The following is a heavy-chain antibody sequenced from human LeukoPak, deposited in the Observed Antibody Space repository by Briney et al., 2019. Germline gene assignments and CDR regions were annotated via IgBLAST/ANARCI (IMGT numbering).Heavy chain of an antibody. CDR3: ARVLVRSTGGDY. Sequence: PEGSLRLSCAASGFTFNNYPMIWVRQAPGKGLEWVSHIAGGSDFIYYADSVKGRFTISRDNAKNSLFLQMNSLRVEDTAVYYCARVLVRSTGGDYWGQGTLVTVSS. CDR1: GFTFNNYP. D-gene: IGHD1-26*01. V-gene: IGHV3-48*01. J-gene: IGHJ4*02. CDR2: IAGGSDFI.